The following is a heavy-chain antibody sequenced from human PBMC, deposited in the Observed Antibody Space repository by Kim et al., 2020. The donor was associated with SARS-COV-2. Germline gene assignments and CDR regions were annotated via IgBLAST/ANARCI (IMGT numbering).Heavy chain of an antibody. CDR2: INHSGST. Sequence: SETLSLTCAVYGGSFSGYYWSWIRQPPGKGLEWIGEINHSGSTNYNPSLKSRVTISVDTSKNQFSLKLSSVTAADTAVYYCARGRYYDFGGGDPYSFDYWGQGNLVTLSS. CDR1: GGSFSGYY. J-gene: IGHJ4*02. V-gene: IGHV4-34*01. CDR3: ARGRYYDFGGGDPYSFDY. D-gene: IGHD3-3*01.